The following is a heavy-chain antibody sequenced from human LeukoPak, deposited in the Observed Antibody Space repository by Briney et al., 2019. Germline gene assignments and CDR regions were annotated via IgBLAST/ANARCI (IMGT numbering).Heavy chain of an antibody. D-gene: IGHD1-26*01. V-gene: IGHV4-59*08. CDR1: GGSISSYY. J-gene: IGHJ4*02. CDR3: ARLGSGSGGIDY. CDR2: IYYSGST. Sequence: SETLSLTCTVSGGSISSYYWSWIRQPPGKGLEWIGYIYYSGSTNYNPSLKSRVTISVDTSKNQFSLKLSSVTAADTAVYYCARLGSGSGGIDYWGQGTLVTVSS.